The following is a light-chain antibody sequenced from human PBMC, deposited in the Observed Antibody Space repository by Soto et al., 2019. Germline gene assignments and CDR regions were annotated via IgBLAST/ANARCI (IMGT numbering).Light chain of an antibody. CDR2: EVS. CDR3: CSYAGSSTLV. J-gene: IGLJ1*01. CDR1: SSDVGSYNL. V-gene: IGLV2-23*02. Sequence: QSVLARPASVSGSPGQSITISCTGTSSDVGSYNLVSWYQQHPGKAPKLMIYEVSKRPSGVSNRFSGSKPGNTASLTISGLQAEDEADYYCCSYAGSSTLVFGTGTKVTVL.